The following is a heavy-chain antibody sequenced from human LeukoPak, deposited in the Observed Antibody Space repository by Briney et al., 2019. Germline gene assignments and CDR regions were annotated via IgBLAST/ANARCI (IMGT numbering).Heavy chain of an antibody. D-gene: IGHD1-1*01. J-gene: IGHJ3*02. CDR3: ARGTTGTTGAFDI. V-gene: IGHV1-69*13. CDR2: IIPIFGTA. Sequence: SVKVSCKASGGTFSSYAISWVRQAPGQGLEWMGGIIPIFGTANYAQKFQGRVTITADESTSTAYMELSSLRSEDTAVYYCARGTTGTTGAFDIWGQGTMVTVSS. CDR1: GGTFSSYA.